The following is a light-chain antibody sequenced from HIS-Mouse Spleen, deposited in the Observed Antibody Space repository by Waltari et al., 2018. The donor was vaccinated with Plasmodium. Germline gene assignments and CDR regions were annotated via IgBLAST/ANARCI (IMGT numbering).Light chain of an antibody. CDR3: YSTDSICNHRV. CDR1: ALPKKY. CDR2: EDS. V-gene: IGLV3-10*01. J-gene: IGLJ3*02. Sequence: SYELTQPPSVSVSPGQTARITCSGDALPKKYAYWYQQKSGQAPVLVIYEDSKRPSGIPERFLCSRQGTMATLPISGAQVVVEADYSYYSTDSICNHRVFGGGTKLTV.